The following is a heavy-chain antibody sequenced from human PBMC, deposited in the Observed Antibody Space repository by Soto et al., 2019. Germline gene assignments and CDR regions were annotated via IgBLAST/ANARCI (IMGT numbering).Heavy chain of an antibody. CDR1: GASSTSSY. V-gene: IGHV4-59*12. J-gene: IGHJ3*01. CDR2: VHHTGHT. D-gene: IGHD3-22*01. Sequence: LSLTCTVSGASSTSSYWSWIRQSSEKGLEWIGFVHHTGHTNYNPSLKGRVSISVDTSKNQFSLKLTSVTPADTAKYYCARGYYDSRGQSNPFDVWGRGTTVTV. CDR3: ARGYYDSRGQSNPFDV.